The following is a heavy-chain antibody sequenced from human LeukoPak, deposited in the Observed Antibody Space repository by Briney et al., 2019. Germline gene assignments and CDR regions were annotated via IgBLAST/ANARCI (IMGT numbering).Heavy chain of an antibody. D-gene: IGHD1-26*01. CDR1: GGSITTTNW. CDR2: VHLNGAT. J-gene: IGHJ4*02. CDR3: TRESGAFSPFGF. V-gene: IGHV4-4*02. Sequence: SETLSLTCAVSGGSITTTNWWSWVRQPPGKGREWIGEVHLNGATDYNPSLESRFSMSIDKSNNHLSLEVTSVTAADTAIYYCTRESGAFSPFGFWGQGTLVTVSS.